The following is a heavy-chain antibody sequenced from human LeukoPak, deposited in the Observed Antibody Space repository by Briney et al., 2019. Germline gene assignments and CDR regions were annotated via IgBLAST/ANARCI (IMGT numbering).Heavy chain of an antibody. Sequence: KPSETLSLTCTVSGGSISSSSYYWGWIRQPPGKGLEWIGSIYYSGSTYYNPSLKSRVTISVDTSKNQFSLKLSSVTAADTAVYYCASIAAAGNYYYYYYMDVWGKGTTVTISS. J-gene: IGHJ6*03. D-gene: IGHD6-13*01. CDR1: GGSISSSSYY. CDR2: IYYSGST. CDR3: ASIAAAGNYYYYYYMDV. V-gene: IGHV4-39*01.